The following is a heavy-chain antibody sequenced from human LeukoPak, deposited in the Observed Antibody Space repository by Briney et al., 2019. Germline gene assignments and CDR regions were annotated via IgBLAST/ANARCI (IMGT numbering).Heavy chain of an antibody. CDR3: ARGGPLWFGEYYYMDV. CDR1: GYTFTGYY. V-gene: IGHV1-2*02. D-gene: IGHD3-10*01. J-gene: IGHJ6*03. CDR2: INPNSGGT. Sequence: VASVKVSCKASGYTFTGYYMHWVRQAPGQGLEWMGWINPNSGGTNYAQKFQGRVTMTRDTSISTAYMELSRLRSDDTAVYYCARGGPLWFGEYYYMDVWGKGTTVTISS.